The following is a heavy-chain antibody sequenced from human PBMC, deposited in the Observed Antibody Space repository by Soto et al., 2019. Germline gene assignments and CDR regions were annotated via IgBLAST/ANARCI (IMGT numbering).Heavy chain of an antibody. CDR3: ARTRQIAARPPAYGMDV. CDR2: INAGNGNT. D-gene: IGHD6-6*01. J-gene: IGHJ6*02. V-gene: IGHV1-3*01. Sequence: ASVKVSCKASGYTFTSYSMHWVRQAPGQRLEWMGWINAGNGNTKYSQKFQGRVTITRDTSASTAYMELSSLRSEDTAVYYCARTRQIAARPPAYGMDVWGQGTTVTVSS. CDR1: GYTFTSYS.